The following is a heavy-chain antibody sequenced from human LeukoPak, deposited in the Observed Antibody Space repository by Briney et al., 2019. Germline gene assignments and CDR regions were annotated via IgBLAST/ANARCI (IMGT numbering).Heavy chain of an antibody. V-gene: IGHV4-61*01. D-gene: IGHD1-26*01. J-gene: IGHJ4*02. CDR1: GASVSSGSLY. CDR2: IHYSESI. CDR3: ATDSGSYYPD. Sequence: PSETLSLTCTVSGASVSSGSLYWSWIRHPPGKGLEWIGNIHYSESINHNPSLKSRVTISVDTSKSQFSLNLRSVTPGDTAVYYCATDSGSYYPDWGQGTLVTVSS.